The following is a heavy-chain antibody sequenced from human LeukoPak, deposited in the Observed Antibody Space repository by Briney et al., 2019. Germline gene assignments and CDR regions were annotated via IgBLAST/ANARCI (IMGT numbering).Heavy chain of an antibody. J-gene: IGHJ4*02. D-gene: IGHD3-22*01. Sequence: GGSLRLSCAASGFTFSSYAMSWVRQAPGKGLEWVSSISSSSYIYYADSVKGRFTISRDNAKNSLYLQMNSLRAEDTAVYYCARDLPHYYYDRESPFFDYWGQGTLVTVSS. CDR2: ISSSSYI. V-gene: IGHV3-21*01. CDR1: GFTFSSYA. CDR3: ARDLPHYYYDRESPFFDY.